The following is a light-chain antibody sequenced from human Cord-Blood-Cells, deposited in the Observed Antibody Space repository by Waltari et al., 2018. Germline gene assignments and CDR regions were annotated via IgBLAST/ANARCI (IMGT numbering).Light chain of an antibody. V-gene: IGLV1-40*01. CDR1: SSNIGAGYD. Sequence: QSVLTQPPSVSGAPGQRVTISCTGSSSNIGAGYDVHWYQQLPGTAPKLLIYGNSNRPSGFPDRFSGSKSGTSASLAITGLQAEDEADDYCQSYDSSLSGSVFGGGTKLTVL. J-gene: IGLJ3*02. CDR2: GNS. CDR3: QSYDSSLSGSV.